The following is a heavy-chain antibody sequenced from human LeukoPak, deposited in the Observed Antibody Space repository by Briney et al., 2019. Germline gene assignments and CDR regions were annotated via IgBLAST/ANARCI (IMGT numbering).Heavy chain of an antibody. CDR3: ALLVPAAIIFDY. V-gene: IGHV4-34*01. D-gene: IGHD2-2*02. Sequence: SETLSLTCAVYGESFTGYFWSWIRQPPGKGLEWIGEINHSGSTNYNPSLKSRITISVDTPKNRFSLKLSSVTAADTAVYYCALLVPAAIIFDYWGQGTLVTVSS. J-gene: IGHJ4*02. CDR1: GESFTGYF. CDR2: INHSGST.